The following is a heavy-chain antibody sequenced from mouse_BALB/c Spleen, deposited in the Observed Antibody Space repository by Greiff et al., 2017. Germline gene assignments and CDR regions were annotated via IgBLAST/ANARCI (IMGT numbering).Heavy chain of an antibody. CDR3: ARGSLLRLPWFAY. CDR2: ISSGGST. D-gene: IGHD1-2*01. Sequence: EVMLVESGGGLVKPGGSLKLSCAASGFTFSSYAMSWVRQTPEKRLEWVASISSGGSTYYPDSVKGRFTISRDNARNILYLQMSSLRSEDTAMYYCARGSLLRLPWFAYWGQGTLVTVAA. V-gene: IGHV5-6-5*01. J-gene: IGHJ3*01. CDR1: GFTFSSYA.